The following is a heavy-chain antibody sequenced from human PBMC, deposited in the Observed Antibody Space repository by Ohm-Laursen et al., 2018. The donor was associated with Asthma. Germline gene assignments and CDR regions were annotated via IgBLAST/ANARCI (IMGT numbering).Heavy chain of an antibody. CDR1: GGSFSGYY. CDR2: INHSGST. Sequence: GTLSLTCAVYGGSFSGYYWSWIRQPPGKGLEWIGEINHSGSTNYSPSLKSRVTISVDTSKNQFSLKLSSVTAADTAVYYCARDHTYYYDSSGYYPWGQGTLVTVSS. J-gene: IGHJ5*02. D-gene: IGHD3-22*01. V-gene: IGHV4-34*01. CDR3: ARDHTYYYDSSGYYP.